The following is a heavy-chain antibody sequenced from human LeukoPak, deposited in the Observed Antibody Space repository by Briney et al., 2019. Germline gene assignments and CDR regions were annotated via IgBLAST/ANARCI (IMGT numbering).Heavy chain of an antibody. CDR2: IYYSGST. V-gene: IGHV4-59*01. CDR3: ARGGYGSSSHNWFDP. J-gene: IGHJ5*02. D-gene: IGHD2-2*01. Sequence: PSETLSLTCTVSGGSISSYYWSWIRQPPGKGLEWIGYIYYSGSTNYNPSLKSRVTIPVDTSKNQFSLKLSSVTAADTAVYYCARGGYGSSSHNWFDPWGQGTLVTVSS. CDR1: GGSISSYY.